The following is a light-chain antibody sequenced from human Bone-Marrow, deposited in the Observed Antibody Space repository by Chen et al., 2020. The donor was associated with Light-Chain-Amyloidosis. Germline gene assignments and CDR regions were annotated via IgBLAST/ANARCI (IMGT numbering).Light chain of an antibody. J-gene: IGLJ1*01. CDR1: SSDVGGDNH. CDR2: EVT. V-gene: IGLV2-14*01. Sequence: QSALTQPASVSGSPGQSITIPCTGTSSDVGGDNHVSWYQQHPDKAPKLMIYEVTNRPSWVPARFSGSKSDNTASLTISGLQTEDEADYCCSSYTITNTRVFGSGTRVTVL. CDR3: SSYTITNTRV.